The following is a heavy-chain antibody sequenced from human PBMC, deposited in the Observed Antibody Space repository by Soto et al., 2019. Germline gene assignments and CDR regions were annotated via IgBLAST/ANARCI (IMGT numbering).Heavy chain of an antibody. CDR2: IYYSGST. J-gene: IGHJ6*02. CDR3: ARLGVVTRGYYYYGMDV. V-gene: IGHV4-39*01. D-gene: IGHD3-3*01. Sequence: SETMSLTCRVADGSISSSSYYWGWIRQPPGKGLEWIGSIYYSGSTYYNPSLKSRVTISVDTSKNQFSLKLSSVTAADTAVYYCARLGVVTRGYYYYGMDVWGQGTTVTVSS. CDR1: DGSISSSSYY.